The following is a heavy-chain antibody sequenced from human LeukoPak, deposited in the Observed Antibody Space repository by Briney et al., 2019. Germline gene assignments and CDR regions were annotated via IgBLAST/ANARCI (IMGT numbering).Heavy chain of an antibody. Sequence: SETLSLTCTVSGGSISSGDYYWSWIRQPPGKGLEWIGYIYCSGSTYYNPSLKSRVTISVDTSKNQFSLRLSSVTAADTAVYYCARVITIFGVVIDTYYFDYWGQGTLVTVSS. V-gene: IGHV4-30-4*08. CDR2: IYCSGST. D-gene: IGHD3-3*01. CDR1: GGSISSGDYY. CDR3: ARVITIFGVVIDTYYFDY. J-gene: IGHJ4*02.